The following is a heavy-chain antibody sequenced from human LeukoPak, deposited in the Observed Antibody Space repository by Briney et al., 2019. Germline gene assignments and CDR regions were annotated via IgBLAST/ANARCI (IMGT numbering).Heavy chain of an antibody. CDR2: IYYSGST. V-gene: IGHV4-59*01. D-gene: IGHD3-22*01. J-gene: IGHJ4*02. Sequence: SETLSLTCTVSGGSISSYYWSWIRQPPGKGLEWIGYIYYSGSTNYNPSLKSRVTISVDTSKNQFSLKLSSVTAADTAVYYCARNGRAQINEYYYDSSGYYPFQFDYWAREPWSPSPQ. CDR3: ARNGRAQINEYYYDSSGYYPFQFDY. CDR1: GGSISSYY.